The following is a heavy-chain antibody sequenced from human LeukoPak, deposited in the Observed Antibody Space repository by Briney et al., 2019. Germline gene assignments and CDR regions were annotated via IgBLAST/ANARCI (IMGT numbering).Heavy chain of an antibody. CDR3: ARDPSLPHTMVRGVTD. CDR2: IIPILGIA. D-gene: IGHD3-10*01. Sequence: ASVKVSCKASGGTFSSYAISWVRQAPGQGLEWMGRIIPILGIANYAQKSQGRVTITADKSTSTAYMELSSLRSEDTAVYYCARDPSLPHTMVRGVTDWGQGTLVTVSS. CDR1: GGTFSSYA. V-gene: IGHV1-69*04. J-gene: IGHJ4*02.